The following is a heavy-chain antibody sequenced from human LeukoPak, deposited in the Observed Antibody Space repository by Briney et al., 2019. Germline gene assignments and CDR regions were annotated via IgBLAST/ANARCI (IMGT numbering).Heavy chain of an antibody. Sequence: GGSLRLSCAASGLTFGSYGMHWVRQAPGNGLEWVTFIRYDGSDKYYADSVKGRFTISRDNAKNTLYLQMNSLRADDTAVYYCTRTEYCTPTSCKYASFWGQGTMVTVSS. CDR1: GLTFGSYG. J-gene: IGHJ3*01. CDR2: IRYDGSDK. D-gene: IGHD2-2*01. CDR3: TRTEYCTPTSCKYASF. V-gene: IGHV3-30*02.